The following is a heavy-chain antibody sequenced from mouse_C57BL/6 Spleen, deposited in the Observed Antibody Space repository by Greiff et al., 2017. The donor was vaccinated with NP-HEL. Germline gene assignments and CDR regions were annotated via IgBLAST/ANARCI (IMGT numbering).Heavy chain of an antibody. Sequence: VQLQQSGPELVKPGASVKISCKASGYAFSSSWMNWVKQRPGKGLEWIGRIYTGDGDTKYNGKFKGKATLTADKSSSTAYMQLSSLTSEDSAVYFCARGELGPFAYWGQGTLVTVSA. V-gene: IGHV1-82*01. J-gene: IGHJ3*01. CDR2: IYTGDGDT. CDR3: ARGELGPFAY. D-gene: IGHD4-1*01. CDR1: GYAFSSSW.